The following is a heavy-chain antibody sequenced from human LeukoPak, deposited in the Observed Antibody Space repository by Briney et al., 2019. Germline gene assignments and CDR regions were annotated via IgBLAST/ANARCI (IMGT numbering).Heavy chain of an antibody. J-gene: IGHJ4*02. CDR1: GYSISSGYY. CDR2: IYHSGST. D-gene: IGHD2-8*01. Sequence: SETLSLTCTVSGYSISSGYYRGWIRQPPGKGLEWIGSIYHSGSTYYNPSLKSRVTISVDTSKNQFSLKLSSVTAADTAVYYCASFNEDNYFDYWGQGTLVTVSS. CDR3: ASFNEDNYFDY. V-gene: IGHV4-38-2*02.